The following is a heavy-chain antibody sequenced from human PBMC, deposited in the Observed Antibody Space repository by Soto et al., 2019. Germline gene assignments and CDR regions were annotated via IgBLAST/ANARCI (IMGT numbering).Heavy chain of an antibody. CDR3: ARSSSGWFDY. Sequence: ASETLSLTCTVSGGSISSYYWSWIRQPPGKGLEWIGYIYYSGSTNYNPSLKSRVTISVDTSKNQFSLKLSSVTAADTAVYYCARSSSGWFDYWGQGTLVTGSS. V-gene: IGHV4-59*01. CDR1: GGSISSYY. J-gene: IGHJ5*01. D-gene: IGHD6-19*01. CDR2: IYYSGST.